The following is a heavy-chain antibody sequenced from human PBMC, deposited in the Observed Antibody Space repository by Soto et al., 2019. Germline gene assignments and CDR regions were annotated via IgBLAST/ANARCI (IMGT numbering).Heavy chain of an antibody. Sequence: QVQLVQSGAEVKKPGASVKVSCKASGYTFTSYGISWVRQAPGQGLEWMGWISPYNGNTNYAQKLQGRVTMTKETSTSTAYMDLRSLRSDDTAVYYCARGIGGWFGVAYYYGMDVWGQGTTVTVSS. CDR3: ARGIGGWFGVAYYYGMDV. V-gene: IGHV1-18*01. J-gene: IGHJ6*02. CDR2: ISPYNGNT. D-gene: IGHD3-10*01. CDR1: GYTFTSYG.